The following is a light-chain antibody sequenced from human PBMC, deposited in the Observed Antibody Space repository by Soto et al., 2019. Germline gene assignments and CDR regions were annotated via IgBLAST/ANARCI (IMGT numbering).Light chain of an antibody. J-gene: IGKJ1*01. CDR2: GAS. Sequence: DIVLTQSPGTLSLSPGERATLSCRASQSVSSTFFAWYQQKPGQAPRLLMFGASNRATGIPERFSGSGSGTDFTLTISRLEPEDFAMYYCQQYGTSPRGTFGQGTKVEVK. CDR1: QSVSSTF. V-gene: IGKV3-20*01. CDR3: QQYGTSPRGT.